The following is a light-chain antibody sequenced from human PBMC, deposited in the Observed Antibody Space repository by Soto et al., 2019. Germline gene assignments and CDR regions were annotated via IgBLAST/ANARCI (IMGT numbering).Light chain of an antibody. V-gene: IGKV3-20*01. CDR2: DAS. J-gene: IGKJ1*01. Sequence: EIVLTQSPGTLSLSPEERATLSCRASQSVTSTHLAWYQQKPGQAPRLLIYDASTRATGIPDRFSGSGSGTDFTLTISRLEPEDFAVYCCQQFDGSLWTFGPGTKVEIK. CDR3: QQFDGSLWT. CDR1: QSVTSTH.